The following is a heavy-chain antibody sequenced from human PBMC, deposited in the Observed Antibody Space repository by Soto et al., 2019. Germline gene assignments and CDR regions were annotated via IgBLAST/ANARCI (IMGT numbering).Heavy chain of an antibody. CDR3: ASYLRMPGIGNYYYGMDV. J-gene: IGHJ6*02. Sequence: QVQLVQSGAEVKKPGSSLKVSCKASGGIFSDFSFSWVRQAPGQGLEWMGGIMPIFGGPDYAQRFRGRVTIAADEVTRTAFMELRGLTSEDTATYYCASYLRMPGIGNYYYGMDVWGQGTTVTVSS. V-gene: IGHV1-69*12. D-gene: IGHD6-13*01. CDR1: GGIFSDFS. CDR2: IMPIFGGP.